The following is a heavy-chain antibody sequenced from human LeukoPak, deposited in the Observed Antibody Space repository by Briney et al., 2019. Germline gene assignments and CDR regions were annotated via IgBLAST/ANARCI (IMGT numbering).Heavy chain of an antibody. Sequence: KPSETLSLTCTVSGGSISSYYWSWIRQPPGKGLEWIGYIYYSGSTNYNPSLKSRVTISVDTSKNQFSLKLSSVTAADTAVYYCARSGLDGDYDWFDPWGQGTLVTVSS. V-gene: IGHV4-59*01. D-gene: IGHD4-17*01. J-gene: IGHJ5*02. CDR2: IYYSGST. CDR1: GGSISSYY. CDR3: ARSGLDGDYDWFDP.